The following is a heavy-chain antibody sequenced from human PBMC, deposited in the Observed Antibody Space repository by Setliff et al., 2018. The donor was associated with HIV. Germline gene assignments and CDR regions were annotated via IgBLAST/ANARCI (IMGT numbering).Heavy chain of an antibody. CDR1: GRSFSDNS. Sequence: NPSETLSLTCAVYGRSFSDNSWNWIRQPPGKGLEWIGEINHSGNTNYNPSLKSRVSITLDTSKNQFSLKLTSVTAADTAVYYCARKGWNAYEAFDDWGQGTRVTVSS. J-gene: IGHJ5*02. CDR2: INHSGNT. V-gene: IGHV4-34*01. D-gene: IGHD5-12*01. CDR3: ARKGWNAYEAFDD.